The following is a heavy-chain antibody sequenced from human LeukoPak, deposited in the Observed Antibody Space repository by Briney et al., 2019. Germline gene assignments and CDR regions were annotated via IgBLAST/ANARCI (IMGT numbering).Heavy chain of an antibody. D-gene: IGHD3-22*01. CDR2: ISYHGRDK. J-gene: IGHJ5*02. Sequence: GTSLRLSCAGSGFTFSGFAMRWVRQAPGKGLEWVAAISYHGRDKYYADAVSGRFTISRDNSKNTLHLEMNSLRTDDTAVYYCTKERGGGGRRINLMVGGYGPWGQGTQVTVSS. V-gene: IGHV3-30*04. CDR1: GFTFSGFA. CDR3: TKERGGGGRRINLMVGGYGP.